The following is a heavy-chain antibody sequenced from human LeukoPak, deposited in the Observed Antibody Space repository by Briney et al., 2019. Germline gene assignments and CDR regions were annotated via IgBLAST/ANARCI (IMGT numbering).Heavy chain of an antibody. CDR3: TSDTFGARDS. D-gene: IGHD3-10*01. Sequence: PGGSLRLSCAASGFTFSSYWMHWVRQAPGKGLVWVSRINTDGSYTSYADSVKGRFTISRDNAKNTLYLQMSSLRAEDTAVYYCTSDTFGARDSWGQGTLVTVSS. CDR1: GFTFSSYW. CDR2: INTDGSYT. J-gene: IGHJ4*02. V-gene: IGHV3-74*01.